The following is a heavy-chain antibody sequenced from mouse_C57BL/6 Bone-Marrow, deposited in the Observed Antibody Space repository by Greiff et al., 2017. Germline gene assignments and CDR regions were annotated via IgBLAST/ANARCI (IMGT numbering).Heavy chain of an antibody. Sequence: VKLVESGPGLVQPSQSLSITCTVSGFSLTSYGVHWVRQSPGKGLEWLGVIWSGGSTDYNAAFISRLSLSKDNSKSQVFLKMNSLQADDTAIYYCARNGANWAWFAYWGQGTLVTVSA. CDR3: ARNGANWAWFAY. CDR2: IWSGGST. D-gene: IGHD4-1*01. J-gene: IGHJ3*01. CDR1: GFSLTSYG. V-gene: IGHV2-2*01.